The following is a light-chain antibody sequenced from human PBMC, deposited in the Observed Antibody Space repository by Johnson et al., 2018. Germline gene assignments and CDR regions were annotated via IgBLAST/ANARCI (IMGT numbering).Light chain of an antibody. V-gene: IGLV1-51*02. Sequence: QSVLTQPPSVSAAPGQKVTISCSGSSSNIGNNYVSWYQQLPGTAPKLLIYENNKRPSGIPDRFSGSKSGTSATLGITGLQTGDDADYYCGTWDSSLSAGNVFGTGSKGTGL. CDR3: GTWDSSLSAGNV. CDR2: ENN. J-gene: IGLJ1*01. CDR1: SSNIGNNY.